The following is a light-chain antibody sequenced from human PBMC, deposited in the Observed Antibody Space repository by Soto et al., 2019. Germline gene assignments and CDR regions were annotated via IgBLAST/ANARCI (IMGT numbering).Light chain of an antibody. CDR1: QSVSRN. V-gene: IGKV3-15*01. CDR2: GAF. Sequence: IVMTQSPATLSVSPGERVTLSCRASQSVSRNLAWYQQKPGQAPRLLIYGAFTRATGIPARFSGSASGTEFNLTISSLQSEDFAVYFCQQYDDWLRLTFGGGTKVDI. J-gene: IGKJ4*01. CDR3: QQYDDWLRLT.